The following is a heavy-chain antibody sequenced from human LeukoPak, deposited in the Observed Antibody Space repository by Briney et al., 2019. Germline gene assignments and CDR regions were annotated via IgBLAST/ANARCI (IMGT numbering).Heavy chain of an antibody. D-gene: IGHD3-10*01. CDR1: GGSISSSY. Sequence: PSETLSLTCTVSGGSISSSYWSWIRQPPGKGLEWIGNISPSGSPNYNPSLKSRVTISVDTSKNHFSLKLSSVTAADTAVYYCARSFRPFNSATWFLSFDSWGPGTLVTVSS. J-gene: IGHJ4*02. CDR3: ARSFRPFNSATWFLSFDS. CDR2: ISPSGSP. V-gene: IGHV4-4*09.